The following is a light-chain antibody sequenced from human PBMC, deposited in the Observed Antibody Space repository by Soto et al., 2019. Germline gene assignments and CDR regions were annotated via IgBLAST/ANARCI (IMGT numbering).Light chain of an antibody. J-gene: IGKJ1*01. CDR2: KAS. CDR1: QSISSW. V-gene: IGKV1-5*03. CDR3: QQYNSPWT. Sequence: DIQMTQSPFTLSASVGDRVTITCRASQSISSWLAWYQQKPGKAPKLLIYKASSLESGVPSRFSGSGSGTEFTLTISSLQPGDFATYYCQQYNSPWTFGQGTKVEIK.